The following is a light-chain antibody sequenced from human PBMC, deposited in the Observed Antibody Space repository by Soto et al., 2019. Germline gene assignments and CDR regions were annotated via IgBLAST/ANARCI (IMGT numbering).Light chain of an antibody. CDR1: QSISGS. CDR3: QQRFDWPKIT. J-gene: IGKJ5*01. Sequence: DIQMTQSPSTLSGSVGDRRTITCRASQSISGSINWYQQKPGKAPKLLIYGASTLQSGVPPRFSGSGSGTDFTLTISSLQPEDFGVFYCQQRFDWPKITFGQGTRLEIK. CDR2: GAS. V-gene: IGKV1-39*01.